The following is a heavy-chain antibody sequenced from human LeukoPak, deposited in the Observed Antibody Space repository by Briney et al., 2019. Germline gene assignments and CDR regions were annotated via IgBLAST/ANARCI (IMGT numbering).Heavy chain of an antibody. CDR1: GYTFINYY. CDR3: ARGHGRITMIVVVTLTDY. D-gene: IGHD3-22*01. CDR2: INPNSGGT. J-gene: IGHJ4*02. Sequence: ASVKVSCKASGYTFINYYMHWVRQAPGQGLEWMGWINPNSGGTNYAQKFQGRVTMTRDTSISTAYMELSRLRSDDTAVYYCARGHGRITMIVVVTLTDYWGQGTLVTVSS. V-gene: IGHV1-2*02.